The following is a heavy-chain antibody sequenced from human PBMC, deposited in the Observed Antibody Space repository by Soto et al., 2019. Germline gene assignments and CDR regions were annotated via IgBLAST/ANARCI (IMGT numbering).Heavy chain of an antibody. CDR2: VYHTGRT. Sequence: PSETLSLSCPVSGCSLNSGSYSWSWIRQPPGKGLEWIGYVYHTGRTSYNPSLKSRVSISMDTSKNQFSLNLDSVTAADTAVYFWSRDFAYFDSWGQGTLVTVPS. CDR1: GCSLNSGSYS. J-gene: IGHJ4*02. D-gene: IGHD3-3*01. CDR3: SRDFAYFDS. V-gene: IGHV4-61*01.